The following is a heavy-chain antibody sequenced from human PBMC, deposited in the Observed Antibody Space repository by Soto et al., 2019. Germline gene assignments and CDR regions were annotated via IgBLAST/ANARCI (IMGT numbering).Heavy chain of an antibody. J-gene: IGHJ6*02. Sequence: QVQLVQSGAEVKKPGASVKVSCKASGYTFTSYDINWVRQATGQGLEWMGWMNPNSGNTGYAQKFXXRVTMTRNTSIXTXYXXLSSLRSEDTAVYYCARRELPSYCIRTSCHLGAYYYYGRDVWGQGTTVTVSS. D-gene: IGHD2-2*01. V-gene: IGHV1-8*01. CDR1: GYTFTSYD. CDR2: MNPNSGNT. CDR3: ARRELPSYCIRTSCHLGAYYYYGRDV.